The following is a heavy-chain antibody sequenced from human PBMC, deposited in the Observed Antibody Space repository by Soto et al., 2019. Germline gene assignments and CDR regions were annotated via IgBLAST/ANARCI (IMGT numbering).Heavy chain of an antibody. J-gene: IGHJ6*02. Sequence: QVQLVQSGTEVKKPGSSVKVSCKASGGTFGSYAVIWVRQAPGQGLEWMGGIIPIFGTSNYAQKFQGRVAITADESTSTAYLELRSLRSEDTAVYYCARDRHSSGYYYYYYGLDVWGQGTTVTVSS. CDR2: IIPIFGTS. CDR3: ARDRHSSGYYYYYYGLDV. V-gene: IGHV1-69*01. D-gene: IGHD3-22*01. CDR1: GGTFGSYA.